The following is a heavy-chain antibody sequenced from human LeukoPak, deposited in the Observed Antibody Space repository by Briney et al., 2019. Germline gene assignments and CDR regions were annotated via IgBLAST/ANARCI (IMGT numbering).Heavy chain of an antibody. V-gene: IGHV3-21*04. CDR2: ISSSSSYI. D-gene: IGHD3-22*01. J-gene: IGHJ4*02. CDR1: GFTFSSYS. CDR3: AKVTVAHFRYYFDY. Sequence: GGSLRLSCAASGFTFSSYSMNWVRQAPGKGLEWVSSISSSSSYIYYADSVKGRFAISRDNAKNSLYLQMNSLRAEDTAVYYCAKVTVAHFRYYFDYWGQGTLVTVSS.